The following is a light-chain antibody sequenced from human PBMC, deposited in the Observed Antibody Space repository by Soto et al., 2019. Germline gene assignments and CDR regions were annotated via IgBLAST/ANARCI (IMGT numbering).Light chain of an antibody. CDR2: DVS. V-gene: IGLV2-14*01. Sequence: QSALTQPASVSDSPGQSITISCTGTSSDVGGYNYFSWYQQHPGKAPKLMIYDVSNRASGVSNRFSGSKSGNTASLTISGLQAEDEDDYYCSSYTSSSPLVFGGGTKLTVL. CDR3: SSYTSSSPLV. J-gene: IGLJ2*01. CDR1: SSDVGGYNY.